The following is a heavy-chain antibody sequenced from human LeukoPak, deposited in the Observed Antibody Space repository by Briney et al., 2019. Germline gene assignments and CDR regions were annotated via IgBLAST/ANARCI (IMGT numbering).Heavy chain of an antibody. Sequence: ASVKVSCKASGYTFTGYYMHWVRQAPGQGLERMGWINPNSGGTNYAQKFQGRVTMTRDTSISTAYMELSRLRSDDTAVYYCARDLGYSYLYNWFDPWGQGTLVTVSS. CDR3: ARDLGYSYLYNWFDP. D-gene: IGHD5-18*01. J-gene: IGHJ5*02. CDR2: INPNSGGT. V-gene: IGHV1-2*02. CDR1: GYTFTGYY.